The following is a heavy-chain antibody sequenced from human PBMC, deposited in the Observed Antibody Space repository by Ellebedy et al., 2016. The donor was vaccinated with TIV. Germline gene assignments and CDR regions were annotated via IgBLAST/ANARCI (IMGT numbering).Heavy chain of an antibody. J-gene: IGHJ4*02. Sequence: MPSETLSLTCTVSGGSNSSYYWSWIRQPPGKGLEWIGYIYYSGSANYNPSLKSRVTIAVDTSKKQISLKLSSVTAADTAVYYCARSSGWDRFDYWGQGTLVTVSS. V-gene: IGHV4-59*01. CDR2: IYYSGSA. D-gene: IGHD6-19*01. CDR3: ARSSGWDRFDY. CDR1: GGSNSSYY.